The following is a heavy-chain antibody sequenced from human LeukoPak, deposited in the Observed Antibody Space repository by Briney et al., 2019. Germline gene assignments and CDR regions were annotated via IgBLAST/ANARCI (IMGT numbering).Heavy chain of an antibody. CDR2: ISSSSSTI. CDR1: GFTFSSYS. D-gene: IGHD6-6*01. J-gene: IGHJ6*03. CDR3: ARVASSEYILGYYYYYYMDV. Sequence: GGSLRLSCAASGFTFSSYSMNWVRQAPGKGLEWVSYISSSSSTIYYADSVKGRFPISRDNSKNTLYLQVNSLRAEDTAVFYCARVASSEYILGYYYYYYMDVWGKGTTVTVSS. V-gene: IGHV3-48*01.